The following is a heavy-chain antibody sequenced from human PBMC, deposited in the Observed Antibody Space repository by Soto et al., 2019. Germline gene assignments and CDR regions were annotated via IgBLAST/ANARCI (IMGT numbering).Heavy chain of an antibody. CDR1: GFTFSSYA. J-gene: IGHJ5*02. CDR3: ARLALLQYFDRAWFDP. CDR2: ISYDGNNK. V-gene: IGHV3-30-3*01. Sequence: GGSLRLSCAASGFTFSSYAMSWVRQAPGKGLEWLAVISYDGNNKYYTDSVKGRFTISRDNSKNTLYLQMNSLRAEDTAVYYCARLALLQYFDRAWFDPWGQGTLVTVSS. D-gene: IGHD3-9*01.